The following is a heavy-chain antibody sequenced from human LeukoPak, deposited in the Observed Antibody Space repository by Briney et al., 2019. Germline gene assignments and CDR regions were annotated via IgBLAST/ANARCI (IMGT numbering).Heavy chain of an antibody. CDR3: AKDADYFYGSGNYMDV. Sequence: GGSLRLSCAASGLTFRSYGIHWVRQAPGKGLEWVAFIRYDGSNKYYADSVKGRFTISRDNSKNTLYLQMNSLRAEDTAVYYCAKDADYFYGSGNYMDVRGKGTTVTISS. V-gene: IGHV3-30*02. CDR2: IRYDGSNK. CDR1: GLTFRSYG. J-gene: IGHJ6*03. D-gene: IGHD3-10*01.